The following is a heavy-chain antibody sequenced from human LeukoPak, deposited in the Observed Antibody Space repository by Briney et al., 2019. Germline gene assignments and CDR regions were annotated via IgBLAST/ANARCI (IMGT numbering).Heavy chain of an antibody. CDR2: INWNGGST. CDR1: GFTFDDYG. CDR3: ARDHHRRLYDSQARDTFDI. J-gene: IGHJ3*02. V-gene: IGHV3-20*04. Sequence: GGSLRLSCAASGFTFDDYGMSWVRQAPGKGLEWVSGINWNGGSTGYADSVKGRFTISRDNAKNSLYLQMNSLRAEDTAVYYCARDHHRRLYDSQARDTFDIWGQGTMVTVSS. D-gene: IGHD3-22*01.